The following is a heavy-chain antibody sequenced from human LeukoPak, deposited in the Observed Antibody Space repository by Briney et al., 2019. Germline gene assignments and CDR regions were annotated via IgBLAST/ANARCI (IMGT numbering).Heavy chain of an antibody. CDR3: ARFMPPEDV. J-gene: IGHJ6*04. Sequence: SETLSLTCAVYGGSFSGYYWSWIRQPPGKGLEWIGEINHSGSTNYNASLKSRVTISKDTSKNQFSLKLSSVTAADTAVYYCARFMPPEDVWGKGTTVTISS. CDR2: INHSGST. D-gene: IGHD2-2*01. CDR1: GGSFSGYY. V-gene: IGHV4-34*01.